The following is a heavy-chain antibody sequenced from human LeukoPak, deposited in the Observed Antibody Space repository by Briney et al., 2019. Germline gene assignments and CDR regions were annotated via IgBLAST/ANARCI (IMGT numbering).Heavy chain of an antibody. CDR1: GFTFSSYA. CDR2: FSGSGGST. Sequence: GGSLRLSCAASGFTFSSYAMSWVRQAPGKGLEWVSSFSGSGGSTYYADSVKGRFTISRDNSKNTLYLQMNSLRAEDTAVYYCTGKRGDYAYFDYWGQGTLVTVSS. D-gene: IGHD4-17*01. CDR3: TGKRGDYAYFDY. J-gene: IGHJ4*02. V-gene: IGHV3-23*01.